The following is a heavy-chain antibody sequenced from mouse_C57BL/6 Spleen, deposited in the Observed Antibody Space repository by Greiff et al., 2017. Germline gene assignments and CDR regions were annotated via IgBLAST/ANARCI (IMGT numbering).Heavy chain of an antibody. D-gene: IGHD2-4*01. J-gene: IGHJ1*03. CDR3: ARGDYDVYFDV. CDR1: GYTFTSYW. CDR2: IHPNSGST. Sequence: QVQLQQSGAELVKPGASVKLSCKASGYTFTSYWMHWVKQRPGQGLEWIGRIHPNSGSTNYNEKFKSKATLTVDKSSSTTYMQLSSLTSEDSAVSYYARGDYDVYFDVWGTGTTVTVSS. V-gene: IGHV1-64*01.